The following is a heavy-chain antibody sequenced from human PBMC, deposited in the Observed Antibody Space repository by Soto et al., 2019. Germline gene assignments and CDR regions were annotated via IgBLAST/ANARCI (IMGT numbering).Heavy chain of an antibody. Sequence: GGSLRLSCAASGFTFSSYAMHWVRQAPGKGLEWVAVISYDGSNKYYADSVKGRFTISRDNPKNTLYLQMNSLRAEDTAVYHCARVFSNYLYYGMDVWGQGTTVTVSS. J-gene: IGHJ6*02. V-gene: IGHV3-30-3*01. CDR2: ISYDGSNK. CDR1: GFTFSSYA. CDR3: ARVFSNYLYYGMDV. D-gene: IGHD3-10*02.